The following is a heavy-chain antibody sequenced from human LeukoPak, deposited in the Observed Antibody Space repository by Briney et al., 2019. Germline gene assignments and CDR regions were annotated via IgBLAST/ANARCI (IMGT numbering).Heavy chain of an antibody. J-gene: IGHJ4*02. CDR1: GDSISSGGYS. V-gene: IGHV4-30-4*07. D-gene: IGHD6-19*01. CDR3: ARDCGIAVASRSFDY. Sequence: PSETLSLTCAVSGDSISSGGYSWSWIRQTPGKGLEWIAYIHDSGSTYNNPSLKSRVTISVDTSKNQFSLKLSSVTAADTAVYYCARDCGIAVASRSFDYWGQGTLVTVSS. CDR2: IHDSGST.